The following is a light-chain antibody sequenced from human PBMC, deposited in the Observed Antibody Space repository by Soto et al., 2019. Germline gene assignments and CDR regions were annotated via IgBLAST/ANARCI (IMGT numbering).Light chain of an antibody. CDR2: EVN. J-gene: IGLJ1*01. Sequence: QSVLTQPPSVSGSPGQSVTISCSGSSSDVGSHNSVSWYKQAPGTSPKLIIFEVNNRPSGVPDRFSESKSGNTASLTISGLQPEDEADYYCSAYIASITSHVFGTGTKVTVL. V-gene: IGLV2-18*02. CDR3: SAYIASITSHV. CDR1: SSDVGSHNS.